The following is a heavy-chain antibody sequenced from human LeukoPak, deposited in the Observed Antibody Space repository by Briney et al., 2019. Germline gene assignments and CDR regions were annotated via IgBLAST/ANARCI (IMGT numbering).Heavy chain of an antibody. CDR3: ARHYYDSSGHEGWFDH. Sequence: SETLSLTCTVSGGSISSSSYYWGWIRQPPGKGLEWIGSIYYSGSTYYNPSLKSRVTISVDTSKNQFSLKLSSVTAADTAVYYCARHYYDSSGHEGWFDHWGQGTLVTVSS. J-gene: IGHJ5*02. CDR2: IYYSGST. V-gene: IGHV4-39*01. CDR1: GGSISSSSYY. D-gene: IGHD3-22*01.